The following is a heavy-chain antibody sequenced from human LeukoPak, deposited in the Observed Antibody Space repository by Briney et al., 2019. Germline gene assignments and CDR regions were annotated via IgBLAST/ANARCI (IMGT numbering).Heavy chain of an antibody. V-gene: IGHV3-30*18. CDR3: AKDMGRFLEWLPHDAFDI. J-gene: IGHJ3*02. CDR1: GFTFDDYG. Sequence: GGSLRLSCAASGFTFDDYGMSWVRQAPGKGLEWVAVISYDGSNKYYADSVKGRFTISRDNSKNTLYLQMNSLRAEDTAVYYCAKDMGRFLEWLPHDAFDIWGQGTMVTVSS. D-gene: IGHD3-3*01. CDR2: ISYDGSNK.